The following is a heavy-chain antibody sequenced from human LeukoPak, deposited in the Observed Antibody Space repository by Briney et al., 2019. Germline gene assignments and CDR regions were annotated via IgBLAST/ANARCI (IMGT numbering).Heavy chain of an antibody. V-gene: IGHV3-21*01. CDR2: ISSTSSYT. CDR3: VRDRGNYDY. Sequence: GGSLRLSCAASGFTFSSYNMNWVRQAPGKGLEWVSSISSTSSYTYYADSVKGRFTISRDNAKNSLYLQMNSLRAEDTAVYYCVRDRGNYDYWGQGTLVTVSS. D-gene: IGHD3-16*01. CDR1: GFTFSSYN. J-gene: IGHJ4*02.